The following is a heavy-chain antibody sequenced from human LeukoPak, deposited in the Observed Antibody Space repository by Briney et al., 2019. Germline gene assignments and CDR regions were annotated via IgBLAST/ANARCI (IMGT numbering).Heavy chain of an antibody. CDR3: AREGLYYTPGDYYYGMDV. Sequence: AGGSLRLSCAASGFTFSSYDMHWVRQATGKGLEWVSAIGTAGDTYYPGSVKGRFTISRENAKNSLYLQMNSLRAGDTAVYYCAREGLYYTPGDYYYGMDVWGQGTTVTVSS. CDR1: GFTFSSYD. CDR2: IGTAGDT. D-gene: IGHD1-26*01. J-gene: IGHJ6*02. V-gene: IGHV3-13*01.